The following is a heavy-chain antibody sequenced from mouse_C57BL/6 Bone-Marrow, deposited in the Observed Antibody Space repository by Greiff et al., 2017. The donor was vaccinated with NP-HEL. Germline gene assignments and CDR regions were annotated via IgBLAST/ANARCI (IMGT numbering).Heavy chain of an antibody. V-gene: IGHV1-64*01. D-gene: IGHD3-2*02. CDR3: ARFQTAQATGFAY. Sequence: QVQLQQSGAELVKPGASVKLSCKASGYTFTSYWMHWVKQRPGQGLEWIGMIHPNSGSTNYNEKFKSKATLTVDKSSSTAYMQLSSLTSEDSAVYYCARFQTAQATGFAYWGQGTLVTVSA. CDR2: IHPNSGST. CDR1: GYTFTSYW. J-gene: IGHJ3*01.